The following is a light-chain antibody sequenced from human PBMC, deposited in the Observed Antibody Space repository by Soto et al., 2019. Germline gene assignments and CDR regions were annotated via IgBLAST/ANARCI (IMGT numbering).Light chain of an antibody. CDR2: TNN. J-gene: IGLJ3*02. Sequence: QPVLTQPPSASGTPGQRVTISCSGSTSNIGTNAVNWFHQVPGTAPKLLIHTNNQRPSGVPDRFSGSKSGTSASLAISGLQSEDEADYYCAAWDDSLNGWVYGGGTKVTVL. V-gene: IGLV1-44*01. CDR3: AAWDDSLNGWV. CDR1: TSNIGTNA.